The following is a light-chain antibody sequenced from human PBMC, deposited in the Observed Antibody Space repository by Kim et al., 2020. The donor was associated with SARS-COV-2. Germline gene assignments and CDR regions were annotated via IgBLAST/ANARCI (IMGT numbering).Light chain of an antibody. Sequence: QAVVTQEPSLIVSPGGTVTLTCGSSTGAVTSGHYPYWFQQNPGQAPRTLIYHTSNKQSWTPARFSGSLVGGKAALTLSGAQPEDEAEYYCLLSYSGARVFGGGTQLTV. J-gene: IGLJ3*02. CDR1: TGAVTSGHY. V-gene: IGLV7-46*01. CDR3: LLSYSGARV. CDR2: HTS.